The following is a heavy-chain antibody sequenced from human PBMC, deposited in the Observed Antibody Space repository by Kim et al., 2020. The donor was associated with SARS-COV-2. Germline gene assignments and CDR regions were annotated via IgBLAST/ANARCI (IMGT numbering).Heavy chain of an antibody. V-gene: IGHV3-23*01. D-gene: IGHD3-10*01. J-gene: IGHJ4*02. CDR3: ANDMVRGVWDY. Sequence: TYDADSVKGRFTIPRDNSKKTLYLQMNSLGAEDTAVYYCANDMVRGVWDYWGQGTLVTVSS. CDR2: T.